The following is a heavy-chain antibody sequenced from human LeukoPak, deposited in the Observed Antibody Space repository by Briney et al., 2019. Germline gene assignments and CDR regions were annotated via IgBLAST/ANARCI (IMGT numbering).Heavy chain of an antibody. CDR3: AGSDS. CDR2: RIPVFPAP. CDR1: GGTFSHYA. V-gene: IGHV1-69*05. Sequence: ASVRVSCKASGGTFSHYAINWVRQAPGQGLEWMGGRIPVFPAPNYAQKFRGRISVTTDESTSTVFLELSSLTSEDTAVYYCAGSDSWGQGTLVTVSS. J-gene: IGHJ4*02.